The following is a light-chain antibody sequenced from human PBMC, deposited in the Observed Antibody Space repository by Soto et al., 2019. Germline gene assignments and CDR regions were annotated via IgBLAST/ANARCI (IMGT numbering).Light chain of an antibody. CDR1: QGISSY. CDR3: QQLNSYPPL. CDR2: AAS. V-gene: IGKV1-9*01. J-gene: IGKJ3*01. Sequence: DIQLTQSPSFLSASVGDRVTITCRASQGISSYLAWYQQKPGKAPKLLIYAASTLQSGVPSRFSGSGSGTEFTLTISSLQPEDVATYYCQQLNSYPPLFGPGTKVDIK.